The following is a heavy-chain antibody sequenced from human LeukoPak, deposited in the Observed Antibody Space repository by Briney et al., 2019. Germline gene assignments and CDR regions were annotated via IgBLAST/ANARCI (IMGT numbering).Heavy chain of an antibody. Sequence: GGSLRLSCAASGFSFSSWWMSWVRQAPGKGLEWVANIKQDGNEKYYVDSVKGQFTISRDNDKNSLYLQMNSLRAEDTAVYYCVREDRSCYYYWGQGTLVTVSS. V-gene: IGHV3-7*03. CDR1: GFSFSSWW. D-gene: IGHD2-15*01. J-gene: IGHJ4*02. CDR2: IKQDGNEK. CDR3: VREDRSCYYY.